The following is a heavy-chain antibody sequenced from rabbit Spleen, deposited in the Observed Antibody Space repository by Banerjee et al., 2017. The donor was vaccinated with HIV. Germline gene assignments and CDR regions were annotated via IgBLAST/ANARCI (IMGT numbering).Heavy chain of an antibody. CDR3: ARDGAGGSYFAL. CDR1: GFSFSNKAV. J-gene: IGHJ4*01. D-gene: IGHD8-1*01. Sequence: QERLVESGGGLVKPEGSLKLSCTASGFSFSNKAVMCWVRQAPGKGLEWIACINAVTGKAVYASWAKGRFTFSKTSSTTVFLQMTSLTAADTATYFCARDGAGGSYFALWGPGTLVTVS. V-gene: IGHV1S45*01. CDR2: INAVTGKA.